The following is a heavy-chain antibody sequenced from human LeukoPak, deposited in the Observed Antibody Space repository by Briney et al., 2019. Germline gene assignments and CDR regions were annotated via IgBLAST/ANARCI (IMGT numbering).Heavy chain of an antibody. J-gene: IGHJ4*02. Sequence: SETLSLTCTVSGGSISTYYGSWIRQSPGKGLEWIGYIYYSGRTNYNPSLRSRVTLSVDTSRNQFSLKLNSVTAADTAVYYCAGSAEVGKEGYGGQGPLVTASS. CDR3: AGSAEVGKEGY. CDR1: GGSISTYY. CDR2: IYYSGRT. D-gene: IGHD1-26*01. V-gene: IGHV4-59*01.